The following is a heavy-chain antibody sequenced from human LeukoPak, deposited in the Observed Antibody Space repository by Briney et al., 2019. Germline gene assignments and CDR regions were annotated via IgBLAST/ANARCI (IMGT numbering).Heavy chain of an antibody. V-gene: IGHV5-10-1*01. CDR2: IDPSDSYT. Sequence: GESLKISCKGSGYSFTSYWISWVRQMPGKGLEWMGRIDPSDSYTNYSPSFQGHVTISADKSISTAYLQWSSLKASDTAMCYCARLRYCSGGSCYHYFDYWGQGTLVTVSS. CDR3: ARLRYCSGGSCYHYFDY. CDR1: GYSFTSYW. J-gene: IGHJ4*02. D-gene: IGHD2-15*01.